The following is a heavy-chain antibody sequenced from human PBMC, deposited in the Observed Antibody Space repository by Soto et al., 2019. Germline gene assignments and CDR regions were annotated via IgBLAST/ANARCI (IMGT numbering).Heavy chain of an antibody. CDR3: TRVSRAVAGGYYYYGMDV. J-gene: IGHJ6*02. CDR1: GFTFGDYA. Sequence: GSLRLSCTASGFTFGDYAMSWFRQAPGKGLEWVGFIRSKAYGGTTEYAASVKGRFTISRDDSKSIAYLQMNSLKTEDTAVYYCTRVSRAVAGGYYYYGMDVWGQGTTVTVSS. D-gene: IGHD6-19*01. CDR2: IRSKAYGGTT. V-gene: IGHV3-49*03.